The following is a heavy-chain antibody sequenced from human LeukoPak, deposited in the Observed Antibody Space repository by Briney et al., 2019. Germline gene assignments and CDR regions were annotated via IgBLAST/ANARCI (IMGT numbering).Heavy chain of an antibody. CDR1: GFTFSSYA. CDR3: ARDLDSSGWDAFDI. J-gene: IGHJ3*02. CDR2: ISYDGSNK. D-gene: IGHD3-22*01. Sequence: GGSLRLSCAASGFTFSSYAMHWVRQAPGKGLEWVAVISYDGSNKYYADSVKGRFTISRDNSKNTLYLQMNSLRAEDTAVYYCARDLDSSGWDAFDIWGQGTMVTVSS. V-gene: IGHV3-30*04.